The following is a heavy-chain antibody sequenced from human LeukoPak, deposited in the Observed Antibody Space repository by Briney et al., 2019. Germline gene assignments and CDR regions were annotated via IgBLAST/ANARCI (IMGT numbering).Heavy chain of an antibody. V-gene: IGHV1-58*01. J-gene: IGHJ3*02. Sequence: ASVKVSCKASGFTFTSSAVQWVRQARGQRLEWIGWIVVGSGNTNYAQKFQERVTITRDMSTSTAYMELSSLRSEDTAVYYCARGLDFDWLFVGDDAFDIWGQGTMVTVSS. D-gene: IGHD3-9*01. CDR2: IVVGSGNT. CDR3: ARGLDFDWLFVGDDAFDI. CDR1: GFTFTSSA.